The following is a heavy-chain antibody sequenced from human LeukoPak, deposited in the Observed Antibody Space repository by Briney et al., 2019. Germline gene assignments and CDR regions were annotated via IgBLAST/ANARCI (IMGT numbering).Heavy chain of an antibody. CDR2: ISYDGSNK. J-gene: IGHJ4*02. Sequence: PGGSLRLSCAASGFTFSSYAMHWVRQAPGKGLEWVAVISYDGSNKYYADSVKGRFTISRDNSKNTLYLQMNSLRAEDTAVYYCAMGPQRITMIVVVITGPEDYWGQGTLVTVSS. V-gene: IGHV3-30-3*01. CDR3: AMGPQRITMIVVVITGPEDY. CDR1: GFTFSSYA. D-gene: IGHD3-22*01.